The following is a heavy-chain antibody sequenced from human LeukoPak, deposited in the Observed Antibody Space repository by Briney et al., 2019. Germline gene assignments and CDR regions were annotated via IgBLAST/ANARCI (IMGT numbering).Heavy chain of an antibody. D-gene: IGHD2-15*01. V-gene: IGHV4-34*01. CDR3: ARRDCSGGSCYSSSYYYYYYYMDV. J-gene: IGHJ6*03. CDR2: INHSGST. CDR1: GGSFSAYY. Sequence: SETLSLTCAVYGGSFSAYYWSWIRQPPGRGLEWIGEINHSGSTNYNPSLKSRVTISVDTSKNQFSLKLSSVTAADTAVYYCARRDCSGGSCYSSSYYYYYYYMDVWGKGTTVAVSS.